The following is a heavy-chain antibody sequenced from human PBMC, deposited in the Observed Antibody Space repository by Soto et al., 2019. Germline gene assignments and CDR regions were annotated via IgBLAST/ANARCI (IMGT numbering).Heavy chain of an antibody. V-gene: IGHV1-69*01. Sequence: QVQLVQSGAEVKKPGSSVKVSCKASGGTFSSYAISWVRQAPGQGLEWMGGIIPIFGTANYAQKFQGRATITADESTSTAYMELSSLRSEDTAVYYCARDHGYDSSGYSPYYFDYWGQGTLVTVSS. CDR2: IIPIFGTA. CDR3: ARDHGYDSSGYSPYYFDY. CDR1: GGTFSSYA. J-gene: IGHJ4*02. D-gene: IGHD3-22*01.